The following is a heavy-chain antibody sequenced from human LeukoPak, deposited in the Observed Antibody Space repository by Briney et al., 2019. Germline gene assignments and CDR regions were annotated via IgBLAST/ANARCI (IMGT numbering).Heavy chain of an antibody. CDR1: GGSISSSTYY. CDR2: IYYSGNT. D-gene: IGHD5-18*01. Sequence: SETLSLTCTVSGGSISSSTYYWVWVRQPPGKGLEWIGTIYYSGNTYYSPSLQSRVTVSVDTSKNQFSLKLSSVTAADAAVYCCARVGVDTAMAFDYWGQGTLVTVSS. J-gene: IGHJ4*02. V-gene: IGHV4-39*07. CDR3: ARVGVDTAMAFDY.